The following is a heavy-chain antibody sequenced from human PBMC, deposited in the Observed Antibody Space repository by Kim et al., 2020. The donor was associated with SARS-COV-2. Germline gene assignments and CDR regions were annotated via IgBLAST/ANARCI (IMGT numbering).Heavy chain of an antibody. Sequence: GGSLRLSCAXSGFTFSSYAMHWVRQAPGKGLEWVAVISYDGSNKYYADSVKGRFTISRDNSKNTLYLQMNSLRAEDTAVYYCARVGISSSWWDDAFDIWGQGTMVTVSS. CDR1: GFTFSSYA. CDR3: ARVGISSSWWDDAFDI. J-gene: IGHJ3*02. D-gene: IGHD6-13*01. CDR2: ISYDGSNK. V-gene: IGHV3-30-3*01.